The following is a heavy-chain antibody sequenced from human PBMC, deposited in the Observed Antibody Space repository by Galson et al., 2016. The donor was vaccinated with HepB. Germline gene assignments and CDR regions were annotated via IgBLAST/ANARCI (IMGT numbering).Heavy chain of an antibody. D-gene: IGHD3-10*01. Sequence: SETLSLTCTVSGGSISTRTYYWVWIRQPPGKGLEWIGSINYSGNTYYNPSLKSRVTISVDRSKNQFSPNLSSVTAADTAVYSCARGKGRGGFDYWGQGTLVTVSS. J-gene: IGHJ4*02. V-gene: IGHV4-39*07. CDR2: INYSGNT. CDR1: GGSISTRTYY. CDR3: ARGKGRGGFDY.